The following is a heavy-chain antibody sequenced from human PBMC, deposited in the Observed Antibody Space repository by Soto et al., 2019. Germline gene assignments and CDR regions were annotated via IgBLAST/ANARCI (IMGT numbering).Heavy chain of an antibody. Sequence: ASETLSLTCTVSGGSISSGGYYWSWIRQHPGKGLEWIGYIYYSGSTYYNPSLKSRVTISVDTSKNQFSLKLSSVTAADTAVYYCARDHVDTAMAFDYWGQGTLVTVSS. V-gene: IGHV4-31*03. CDR3: ARDHVDTAMAFDY. CDR2: IYYSGST. CDR1: GGSISSGGYY. J-gene: IGHJ4*02. D-gene: IGHD5-18*01.